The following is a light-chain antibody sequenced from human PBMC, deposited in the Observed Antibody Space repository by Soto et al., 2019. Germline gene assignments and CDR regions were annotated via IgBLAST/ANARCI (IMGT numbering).Light chain of an antibody. J-gene: IGKJ4*02. CDR2: DAS. Sequence: EIVLTQSPATLSLSPWERATLSCRASQSVSSYLAWYQQKPGQAPRLLIYDASTRATGIPARFSGSGSGTDFTLTISSLEPEDFAVYHCLQRSNGPLTFGGGTKVDIK. CDR3: LQRSNGPLT. V-gene: IGKV3-11*01. CDR1: QSVSSY.